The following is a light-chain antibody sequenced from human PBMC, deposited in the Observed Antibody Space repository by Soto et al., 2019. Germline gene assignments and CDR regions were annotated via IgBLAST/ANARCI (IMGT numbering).Light chain of an antibody. Sequence: QSAMAQPANVSDSPGQWITIYCTGTSSDVGAYNFVSWYQHHPGKAPKLLIYEVAYRPSGISNRFSGSKSANTASLTISGPQAEDEADYFCTSYIYATTPPYGFGTGTKVTVL. CDR3: TSYIYATTPPYG. J-gene: IGLJ1*01. V-gene: IGLV2-14*01. CDR1: SSDVGAYNF. CDR2: EVA.